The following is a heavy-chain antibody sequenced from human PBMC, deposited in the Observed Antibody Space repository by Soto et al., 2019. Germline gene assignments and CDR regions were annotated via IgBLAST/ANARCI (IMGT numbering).Heavy chain of an antibody. CDR1: GTIFSSYT. Sequence: QVQLVQSGAEVKKPGSSVRVSCKASGTIFSSYTISWVRQAPGQGLEWMGRIIPILGETNSAQKFQGRVTLTADKSPNTAYMELNSLRLEDTAVYYCARGLGGRMDDW. D-gene: IGHD3-16*01. CDR2: IIPILGET. J-gene: IGHJ6*01. V-gene: IGHV1-69*08. CDR3: ARGLGGRMDD.